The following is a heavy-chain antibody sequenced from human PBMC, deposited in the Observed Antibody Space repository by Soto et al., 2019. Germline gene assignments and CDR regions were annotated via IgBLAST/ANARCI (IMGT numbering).Heavy chain of an antibody. Sequence: PGGSLRLSCAASGFTFSSYAMSWVRQAPGKGLEWVSAISGSGGSTYYADSVKGRFTISRDNSKNTLYLQMNSLRAEDTAVYYCAKDLCSSTSCAEYYYYYGMDVWGQGTTVTVSS. V-gene: IGHV3-23*01. D-gene: IGHD2-2*01. CDR2: ISGSGGST. CDR1: GFTFSSYA. J-gene: IGHJ6*02. CDR3: AKDLCSSTSCAEYYYYYGMDV.